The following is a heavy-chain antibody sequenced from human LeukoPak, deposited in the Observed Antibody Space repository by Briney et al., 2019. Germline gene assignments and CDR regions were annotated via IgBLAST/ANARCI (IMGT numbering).Heavy chain of an antibody. D-gene: IGHD2-2*03. Sequence: SETLSLTCAVYGGSFSGYYWSWIRQPLGKGLEWIGEINHSGSTNYNPSLKSRVTISVDTSKNQFSLKLSSVTAADTAVYYCARGGGYCSSTSCPGRAFDIWGQGTMVTVSS. CDR2: INHSGST. V-gene: IGHV4-34*01. CDR1: GGSFSGYY. CDR3: ARGGGYCSSTSCPGRAFDI. J-gene: IGHJ3*02.